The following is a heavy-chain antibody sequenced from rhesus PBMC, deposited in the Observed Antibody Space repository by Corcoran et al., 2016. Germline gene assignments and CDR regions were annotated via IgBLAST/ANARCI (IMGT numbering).Heavy chain of an antibody. D-gene: IGHD3S6*01. CDR1: GFSISTTGTG. CDR2: IYWNDSK. J-gene: IGHJ5-1*01. CDR3: ARVLYEDDYGYYYSPYNRFDV. V-gene: IGHV2-95*01. Sequence: QVTLKESGPALVKPTQTLTLTCTFSGFSISTTGTGVGWHRQPPGKALERLASIYWNDSKYYSTSLKSRLTISKDTSKNQVVLTMTNMDPVDTATYYCARVLYEDDYGYYYSPYNRFDVWGAGVLVTVSS.